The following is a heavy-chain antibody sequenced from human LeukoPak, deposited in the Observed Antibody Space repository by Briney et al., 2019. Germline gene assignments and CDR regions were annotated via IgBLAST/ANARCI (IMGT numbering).Heavy chain of an antibody. CDR3: ARDGPIYYYGMDV. D-gene: IGHD3-3*01. J-gene: IGHJ6*02. CDR1: GFTFSSYS. CDR2: IYRDGST. V-gene: IGHV3-66*01. Sequence: GGSLRLSCAASGFTFSSYSMNWVRQAPGKGLEWVSVIYRDGSTHYADSVKGRFTISRDNFKNTLYLQMNSLRAEDTAVYYCARDGPIYYYGMDVWGQGTTVIVSS.